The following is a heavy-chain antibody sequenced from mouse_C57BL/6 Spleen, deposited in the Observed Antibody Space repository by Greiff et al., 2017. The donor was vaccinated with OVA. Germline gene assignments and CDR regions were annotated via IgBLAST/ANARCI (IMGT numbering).Heavy chain of an antibody. CDR3: ARPRNYDAMDY. CDR1: GYAFSSSW. CDR2: IYPGDGDT. V-gene: IGHV1-82*01. J-gene: IGHJ4*01. D-gene: IGHD2-1*01. Sequence: QVQLQQSGPELVKPGASVKISCKASGYAFSSSWMNWVKQRPGKGLEWIGRIYPGDGDTNYNGKFKGKATLTADKSSSTAYMQLSSLTSEDSAVYFCARPRNYDAMDYWGQGTSVTVSS.